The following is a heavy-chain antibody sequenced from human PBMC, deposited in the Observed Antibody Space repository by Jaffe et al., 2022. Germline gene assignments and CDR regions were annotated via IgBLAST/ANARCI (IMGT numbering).Heavy chain of an antibody. CDR3: ARNYCSSTSCYDAFDI. CDR1: GGSISSGSYY. J-gene: IGHJ3*02. Sequence: QVQLQESGPGLVKPSQTLSLTCTVSGGSISSGSYYWSWIRQPAGKGLEWIGRIYTSGSTNYNPSLKSRVTISVDTSKNQFSLKLSSVTAADTAVYYCARNYCSSTSCYDAFDIWGQGTMVTVSS. CDR2: IYTSGST. V-gene: IGHV4-61*02. D-gene: IGHD2-2*01.